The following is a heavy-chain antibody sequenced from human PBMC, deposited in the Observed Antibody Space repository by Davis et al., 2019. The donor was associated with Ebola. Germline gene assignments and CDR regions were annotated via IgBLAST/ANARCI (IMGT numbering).Heavy chain of an antibody. V-gene: IGHV3-30*18. D-gene: IGHD4-17*01. J-gene: IGHJ6*02. CDR1: AFTFSSYE. Sequence: GGSLRLSCAASAFTFSSYEMNWVRQAPGKGLEWVAVISYDGSNKYYADSVKGRFTISRDNSKNTLYLQMNSLRAEDTAVYYCAKDNGRKGYGDYVAYYYGMDVWGQGTTVTVSS. CDR3: AKDNGRKGYGDYVAYYYGMDV. CDR2: ISYDGSNK.